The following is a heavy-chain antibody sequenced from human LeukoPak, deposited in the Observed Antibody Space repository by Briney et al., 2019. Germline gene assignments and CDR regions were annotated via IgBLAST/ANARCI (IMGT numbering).Heavy chain of an antibody. D-gene: IGHD5-18*01. CDR3: ARRGEAMDPFDY. J-gene: IGHJ4*02. Sequence: RGESLKISCKGSGYSFTSYWISWVRQMPGKGLEWMGRIDPSDSYTNYSPSFQGQVTISADKSINTAYLQWSSLKASDTAIYYCARRGEAMDPFDYWGQGTLVTVSS. CDR1: GYSFTSYW. CDR2: IDPSDSYT. V-gene: IGHV5-10-1*04.